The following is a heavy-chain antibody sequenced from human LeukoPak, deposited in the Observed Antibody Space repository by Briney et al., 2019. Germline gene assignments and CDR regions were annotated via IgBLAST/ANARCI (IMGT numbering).Heavy chain of an antibody. CDR2: IKSKSDYRTT. D-gene: IGHD2-21*02. V-gene: IGHV3-15*01. CDR1: GFTFSNAW. J-gene: IGHJ6*02. CDR3: TRVTAYYDYGMDV. Sequence: GGSLRLSCAASGFTFSNAWMSWVRQAPGKGLEWVGRIKSKSDYRTTDYAAPVKGRFTISRDDSKNTLYLQMSSLKTEDTAMYYCTRVTAYYDYGMDVWGQGTTVTVSS.